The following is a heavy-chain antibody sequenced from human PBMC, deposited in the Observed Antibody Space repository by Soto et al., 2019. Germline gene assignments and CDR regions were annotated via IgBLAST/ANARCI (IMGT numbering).Heavy chain of an antibody. J-gene: IGHJ6*03. CDR3: ARHPSRGPYYYYYYMDV. CDR1: GGSISSSSYY. Sequence: QLQLQESGPGLVKPSETLSLTCTVSGGSISSSSYYWGWIRQPPGKGLEWIGSIYYSGSTYYNPSLKSRVTISVDTSKNQFSLKLISVTAAATAVYYCARHPSRGPYYYYYYMDVWGKGTTVTVSS. CDR2: IYYSGST. V-gene: IGHV4-39*01. D-gene: IGHD3-10*01.